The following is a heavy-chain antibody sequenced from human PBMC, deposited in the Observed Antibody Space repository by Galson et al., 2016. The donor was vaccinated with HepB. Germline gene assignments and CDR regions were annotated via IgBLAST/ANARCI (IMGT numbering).Heavy chain of an antibody. V-gene: IGHV4-31*03. CDR2: IFYSGST. CDR3: ARAEVLQAVSLDL. CDR1: GGSINTGGYY. J-gene: IGHJ2*01. D-gene: IGHD3-10*01. Sequence: TLSLTCTVTGGSINTGGYYWTWVRQHPGKGLEWIGHIFYSGSTYYNASLRSRAAISLDTSKNQFSLKLNSLTVADTAMYFCARAEVLQAVSLDLWGRGTLVTVSS.